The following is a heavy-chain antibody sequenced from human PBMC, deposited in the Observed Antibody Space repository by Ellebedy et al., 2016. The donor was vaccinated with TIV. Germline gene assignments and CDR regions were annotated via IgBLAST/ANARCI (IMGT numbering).Heavy chain of an antibody. CDR3: ARDTRACLVN. D-gene: IGHD2-15*01. J-gene: IGHJ4*02. Sequence: GESLKISCAASGFTFSSYSMNWVRQAPGKGLEWVSSISSSSSYIYYADSVKGRFTISRDNAKNSLYLQMNSLRDEDTAVYYCARDTRACLVNWGQGTLVTVSS. CDR2: ISSSSSYI. CDR1: GFTFSSYS. V-gene: IGHV3-21*01.